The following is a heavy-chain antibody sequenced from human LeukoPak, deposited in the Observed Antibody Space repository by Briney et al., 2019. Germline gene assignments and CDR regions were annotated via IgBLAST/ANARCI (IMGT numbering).Heavy chain of an antibody. D-gene: IGHD3-22*01. CDR1: GFTFSSYA. V-gene: IGHV3-23*01. CDR3: AKANEHYYDSSGYAY. Sequence: PGGSLRLSCAASGFTFSSYAMSWVRQAPGKGLEWVSAISGSGGSTYYADSVKGRFTISRDNSKNTLYLQMNSLRAEDTAVYYCAKANEHYYDSSGYAYWGQGTLVTVSS. J-gene: IGHJ4*02. CDR2: ISGSGGST.